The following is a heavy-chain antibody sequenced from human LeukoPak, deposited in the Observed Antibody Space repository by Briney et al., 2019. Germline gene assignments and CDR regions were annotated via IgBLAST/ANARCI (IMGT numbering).Heavy chain of an antibody. CDR3: AKYSGSYSPHFDY. V-gene: IGHV5-51*01. D-gene: IGHD1-26*01. CDR1: GYSFTSYW. J-gene: IGHJ4*02. CDR2: IYPGDSDT. Sequence: GESLKISCKGSGYSFTSYWIGWVRQMPGKGLEWMGIIYPGDSDTRYSPSFQGQVTISADKSISTAYLQWSSLKALDTAMYYCAKYSGSYSPHFDYWGQGTLVTVSS.